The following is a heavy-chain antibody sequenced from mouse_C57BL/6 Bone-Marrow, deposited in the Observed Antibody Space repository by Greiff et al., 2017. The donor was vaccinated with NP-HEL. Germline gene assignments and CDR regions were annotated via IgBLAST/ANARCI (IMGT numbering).Heavy chain of an antibody. J-gene: IGHJ4*01. Sequence: QVQLQQPGAELVMPGASVKLSCKASGYTFTSYWMHWVKQRPGQGLEWIGEIDPSDSYTNYNQKFKGKSTLTVDKSSSTAYMQLSSLTSEDSAVYYCARERTRKGYAMDYWGQGTSVTVSS. D-gene: IGHD1-3*01. CDR1: GYTFTSYW. CDR2: IDPSDSYT. CDR3: ARERTRKGYAMDY. V-gene: IGHV1-69*01.